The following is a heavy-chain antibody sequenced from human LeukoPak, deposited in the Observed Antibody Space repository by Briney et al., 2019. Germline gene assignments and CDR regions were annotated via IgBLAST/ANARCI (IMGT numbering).Heavy chain of an antibody. J-gene: IGHJ6*02. CDR1: GYTFTGYY. CDR2: INPNSGGT. CDR3: AGVTNTNYYCYYGMDV. Sequence: ASVKVSCKASGYTFTGYYMHWVRQAPGQGLEWMGRINPNSGGTNYAQKFQGRVTMTRDTSISTAYMELSRLRSDDTAVYYCAGVTNTNYYCYYGMDVWGQGTTVTVSS. D-gene: IGHD2-8*01. V-gene: IGHV1-2*06.